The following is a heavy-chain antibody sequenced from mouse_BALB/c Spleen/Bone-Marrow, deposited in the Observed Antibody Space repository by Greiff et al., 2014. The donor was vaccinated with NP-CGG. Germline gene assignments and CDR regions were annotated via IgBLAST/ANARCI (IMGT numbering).Heavy chain of an antibody. Sequence: VQLKESGPELVEPGTSVKISCKTSGYTFTEYTMHWVKQSHGKSLEWIGSINPNNGGTSYNQKFKGKATLTVDKSSSTAYMELRSLTSEDSAVYYCARSEGRYYFAMNYWGQGTSVTVSS. V-gene: IGHV1-22*01. CDR3: ARSEGRYYFAMNY. CDR2: INPNNGGT. J-gene: IGHJ4*01. CDR1: GYTFTEYT.